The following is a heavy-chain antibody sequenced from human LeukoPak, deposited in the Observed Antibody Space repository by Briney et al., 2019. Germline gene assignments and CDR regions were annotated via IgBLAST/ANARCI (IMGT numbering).Heavy chain of an antibody. CDR2: IYNGGTT. CDR1: GVTSNY. V-gene: IGHV3-66*02. CDR3: AGGGELARSFDY. J-gene: IGHJ4*02. D-gene: IGHD1-7*01. Sequence: GGSLRLSCAASGVTSNYMSWVRQAPGKGLEWVSVIYNGGTTYYADSVKGRFTISRDNSKSTLFLYLQMNSLRTDDTAVYYCAGGGELARSFDYWGQGTLVTVSS.